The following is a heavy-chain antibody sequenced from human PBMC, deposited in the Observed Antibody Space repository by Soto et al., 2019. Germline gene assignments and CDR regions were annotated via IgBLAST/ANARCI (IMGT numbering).Heavy chain of an antibody. CDR2: IYYSGST. J-gene: IGHJ4*02. D-gene: IGHD2-15*01. CDR1: GGSVSSGSYY. CDR3: ARVPGYCSGGSCYPTPTFDY. Sequence: SETLSLTCTVSGGSVSSGSYYWSWIRQPPGKGLEWIGYIYYSGSTNYNPSFKSRVTISVDTSKNQFSLELSSVTAADTAVYYCARVPGYCSGGSCYPTPTFDYWGQGTLVTVS. V-gene: IGHV4-61*01.